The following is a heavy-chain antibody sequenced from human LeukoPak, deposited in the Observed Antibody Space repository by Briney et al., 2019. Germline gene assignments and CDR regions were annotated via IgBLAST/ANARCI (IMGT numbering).Heavy chain of an antibody. Sequence: ASVKVSCKASGGTFSSYAISWVRQAPGQGLEWMGGIIPIFGTANYAQKFQGRVTMTEDTSTDTAYMELSSLRSEDTAVYYCATEVVAATWLALDYWGQGTLVTVSS. CDR3: ATEVVAATWLALDY. CDR1: GGTFSSYA. J-gene: IGHJ4*02. D-gene: IGHD2-15*01. V-gene: IGHV1-69*06. CDR2: IIPIFGTA.